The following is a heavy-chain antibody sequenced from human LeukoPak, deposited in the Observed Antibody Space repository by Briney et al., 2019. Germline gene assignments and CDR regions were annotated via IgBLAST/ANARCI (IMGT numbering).Heavy chain of an antibody. Sequence: PGGSLRLSCAASGFTSSSYAMSWVRQAPEKGLEWVSAISGSGGSTYYADSVKGRFTISRDNSKNTLYLQTNSLRAEDTAVYYCAKVVVPPGGRFDPWGQGTLVTVSS. CDR2: ISGSGGST. CDR1: GFTSSSYA. D-gene: IGHD2-15*01. V-gene: IGHV3-23*01. J-gene: IGHJ5*02. CDR3: AKVVVPPGGRFDP.